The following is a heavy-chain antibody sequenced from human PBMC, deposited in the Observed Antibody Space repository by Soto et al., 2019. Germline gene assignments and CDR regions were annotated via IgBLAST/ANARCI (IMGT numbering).Heavy chain of an antibody. Sequence: ASVKVSFKVSGYTLTESSMHWVRQAPGKGLEWMGGFDPEEGQMIYAQKFQGRVTMTEDTSTDTAYMELSSLRSEDTAVYFCATDCGGGTCYSDYWGQGTLVTVSS. CDR1: GYTLTESS. J-gene: IGHJ4*02. CDR3: ATDCGGGTCYSDY. D-gene: IGHD2-21*01. CDR2: FDPEEGQM. V-gene: IGHV1-24*01.